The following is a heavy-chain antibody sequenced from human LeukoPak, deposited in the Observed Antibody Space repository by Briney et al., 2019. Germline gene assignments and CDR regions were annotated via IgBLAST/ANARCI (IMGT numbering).Heavy chain of an antibody. Sequence: GASVKVSCKASGYTFTNYDINWVRQATGQGLEWMGWINSNNGNTGYAQKFQDRVTMTRDTSISTVYMELSSLRSEDTAVYYCARHISSGGTYAHLDYWGQGTLVTVSS. CDR2: INSNNGNT. V-gene: IGHV1-8*01. CDR1: GYTFTNYD. CDR3: ARHISSGGTYAHLDY. D-gene: IGHD1-26*01. J-gene: IGHJ4*02.